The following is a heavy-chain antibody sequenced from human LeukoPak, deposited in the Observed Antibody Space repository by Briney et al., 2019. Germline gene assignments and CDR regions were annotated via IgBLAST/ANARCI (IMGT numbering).Heavy chain of an antibody. CDR1: GGTFSSYA. Sequence: RASVKVSCKASGGTFSSYAISWVRQAPGQGLEWMGRIIPILGIANYAQKFQGRVTITADKSTGTAYMELSSLRSEDTAVYYCARGKNWGAVGYWGQGTLVTVSS. J-gene: IGHJ4*02. CDR3: ARGKNWGAVGY. V-gene: IGHV1-69*04. D-gene: IGHD7-27*01. CDR2: IIPILGIA.